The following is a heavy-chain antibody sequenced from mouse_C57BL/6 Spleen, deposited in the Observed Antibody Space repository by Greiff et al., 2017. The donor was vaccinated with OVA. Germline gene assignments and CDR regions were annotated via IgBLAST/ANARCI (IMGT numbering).Heavy chain of an antibody. Sequence: VQLQQSGAELVRPGASVTLSCKASGYTFTDYEMHWVKQTPVHGLEWIGAIDPETGGTAYNQKFKGKAILTADKSSSTAYMELRSLTSEDSAVYYCTNYYGDFDYWGQGTTLTVSS. CDR1: GYTFTDYE. V-gene: IGHV1-15*01. D-gene: IGHD1-1*01. J-gene: IGHJ2*01. CDR3: TNYYGDFDY. CDR2: IDPETGGT.